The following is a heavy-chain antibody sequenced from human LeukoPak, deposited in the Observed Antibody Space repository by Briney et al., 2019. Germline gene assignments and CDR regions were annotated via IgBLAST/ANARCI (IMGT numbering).Heavy chain of an antibody. D-gene: IGHD2-2*01. Sequence: GGSLRLSCAASGFTFSSYAMHWVRQAPGKGLEWVAVISYDGSNKYYADSVKGRFTISRDNSKNTLYLQMNSLRAEDTAVCYCASFLYCSSTSCPPDPWGQETLVTVSS. V-gene: IGHV3-30-3*01. CDR1: GFTFSSYA. CDR2: ISYDGSNK. J-gene: IGHJ5*02. CDR3: ASFLYCSSTSCPPDP.